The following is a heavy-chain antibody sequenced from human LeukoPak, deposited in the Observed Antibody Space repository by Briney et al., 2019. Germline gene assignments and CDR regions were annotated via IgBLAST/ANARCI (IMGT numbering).Heavy chain of an antibody. V-gene: IGHV3-30-3*01. Sequence: GRSLRLSCAASGFTFSSYAMHWVRQAPGKGLEWVAVISYDGSNKYYADSVKGRFTISRDNSKNTLYLQMNSLRAEDTAVYYCARDPRFGEFSDWFDPWGQGTLVTVSS. CDR3: ARDPRFGEFSDWFDP. D-gene: IGHD3-10*01. CDR2: ISYDGSNK. J-gene: IGHJ5*02. CDR1: GFTFSSYA.